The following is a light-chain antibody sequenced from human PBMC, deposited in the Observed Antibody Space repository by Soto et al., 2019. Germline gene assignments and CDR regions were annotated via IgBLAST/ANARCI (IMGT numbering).Light chain of an antibody. CDR1: QNIYIW. CDR3: HHFNDYYVA. Sequence: DIQMTQSPSTLSASVGDRVTITCRASQNIYIWLAWYQQKPGKAPRVVINKASTLESGVPSRFSGSGLGTEFTLTIDSLQPDDFATYYCHHFNDYYVAFGPGTRVEVK. V-gene: IGKV1-5*03. CDR2: KAS. J-gene: IGKJ1*01.